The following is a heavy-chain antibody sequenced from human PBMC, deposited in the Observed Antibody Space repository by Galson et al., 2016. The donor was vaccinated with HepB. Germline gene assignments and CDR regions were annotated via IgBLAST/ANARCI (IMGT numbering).Heavy chain of an antibody. CDR1: GGSVTSGSYS. D-gene: IGHD3-10*01. CDR3: ATFYGSGRGGWFDP. J-gene: IGHJ5*02. Sequence: SETLSLTCTVSGGSVTSGSYSWSWIRQPPGKGLEWLGNMYFSGSTNYNPSLKSRVTISVGTSNNQFSLKLSSVTAADTALYYCATFYGSGRGGWFDPWGPGTLVTVSS. CDR2: MYFSGST. V-gene: IGHV4-61*01.